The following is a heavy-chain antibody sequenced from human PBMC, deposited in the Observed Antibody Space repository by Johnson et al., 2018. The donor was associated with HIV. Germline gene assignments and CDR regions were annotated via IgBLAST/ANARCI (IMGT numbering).Heavy chain of an antibody. V-gene: IGHV3-11*01. Sequence: QMQLVESGGGLVKPGGSLRLSCAASGFTFSDYYMSWIRQAPGKGLEWVSYISSSGSTIYYADSVKGRFTISRDNAKNTLSLQMSSLRGEDTAVYYCAREPSGCSGGSCYSWGAFDIWGQGTMVTVSS. CDR1: GFTFSDYY. CDR3: AREPSGCSGGSCYSWGAFDI. D-gene: IGHD2-15*01. CDR2: ISSSGSTI. J-gene: IGHJ3*02.